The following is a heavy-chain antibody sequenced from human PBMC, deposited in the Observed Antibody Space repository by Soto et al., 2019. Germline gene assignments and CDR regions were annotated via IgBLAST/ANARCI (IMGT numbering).Heavy chain of an antibody. Sequence: QVQVEESGGGVVQPGMSLRLSCAASGFIFSNYAVHWVRQAPGKGLEWVAVISHGGSDQYYADSVRGRFTLSRDNSKNTLYLQMNSLRPEDTGVYYCARSGSSFLLRYSCDYWGQGTLVTVSS. D-gene: IGHD5-18*01. CDR1: GFIFSNYA. V-gene: IGHV3-30-3*01. CDR3: ARSGSSFLLRYSCDY. J-gene: IGHJ4*02. CDR2: ISHGGSDQ.